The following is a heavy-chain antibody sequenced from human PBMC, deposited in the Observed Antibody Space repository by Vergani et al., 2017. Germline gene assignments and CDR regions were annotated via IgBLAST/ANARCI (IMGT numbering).Heavy chain of an antibody. CDR3: AKGSSIAAHTFDY. Sequence: QVQLVESGGGVVQPGRSLRLSCAASGFTFSSYGMHWVRQAPGKGLEWVAVISYDGSNKYYADSVKGRFTISRDNSKNTLYLQMNSLRAEDTAVYYCAKGSSIAAHTFDYWGQGTLVTVSS. D-gene: IGHD6-6*01. CDR2: ISYDGSNK. J-gene: IGHJ4*02. CDR1: GFTFSSYG. V-gene: IGHV3-30*18.